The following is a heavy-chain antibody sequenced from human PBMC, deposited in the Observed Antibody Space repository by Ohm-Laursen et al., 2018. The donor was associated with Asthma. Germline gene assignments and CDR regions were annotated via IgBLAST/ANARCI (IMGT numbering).Heavy chain of an antibody. CDR2: ISYDGSNK. Sequence: SSLRLSCAASGFTFSSYAMHWVRQAPGKGLEWVAVISYDGSNKYYADSVKGRFTISRDNSKNTLYLQMNSLRAEDTAVYYCARGNTYYDFWSGPSTLPANDYWGQGTLVTVSS. V-gene: IGHV3-30-3*01. D-gene: IGHD3-3*01. CDR3: ARGNTYYDFWSGPSTLPANDY. J-gene: IGHJ4*02. CDR1: GFTFSSYA.